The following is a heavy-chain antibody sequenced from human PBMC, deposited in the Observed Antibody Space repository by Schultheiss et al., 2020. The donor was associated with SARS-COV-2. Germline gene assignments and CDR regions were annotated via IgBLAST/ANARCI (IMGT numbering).Heavy chain of an antibody. Sequence: SQTLSLTCAVYGGSFSGYYWSWIRQPPGKGLEWIGEINHSGSTNYNPSLKSRVTISVDTSKNQFSLKLSSVTAADTAVYYCAYHLGYWGQGTLVTVSS. V-gene: IGHV4-34*01. D-gene: IGHD3-16*02. CDR2: INHSGST. J-gene: IGHJ4*02. CDR3: AYHLGY. CDR1: GGSFSGYY.